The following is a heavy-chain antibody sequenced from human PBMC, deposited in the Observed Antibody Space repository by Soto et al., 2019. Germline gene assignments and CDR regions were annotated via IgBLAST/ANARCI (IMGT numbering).Heavy chain of an antibody. V-gene: IGHV1-69*01. Sequence: QVQLVQSGAEVKKPGSSVKVSCKASGGTFSSYAISWVRQAPGQGLEWMGGIIPIYGSAYYAQKFQGRVTSTADESTSTAYMELSSLRSGDTAVYYCARGDYIGSYLRGCFDPWGQGTLVTVSS. CDR2: IIPIYGSA. D-gene: IGHD1-26*01. CDR1: GGTFSSYA. CDR3: ARGDYIGSYLRGCFDP. J-gene: IGHJ5*02.